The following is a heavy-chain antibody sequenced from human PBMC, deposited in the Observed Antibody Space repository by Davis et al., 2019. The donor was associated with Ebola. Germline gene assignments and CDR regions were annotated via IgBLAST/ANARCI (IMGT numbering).Heavy chain of an antibody. Sequence: MPGGSLRLSCAVYGGSFSGYYWSWIRQPPGKGLEWIGEINHSGSTNYNPSLKSRVTISVDTSKNQFSLKLSSVTAADTAVYYCARVRPNYYYGMDVWGQGTTVTVSS. J-gene: IGHJ6*02. CDR1: GGSFSGYY. CDR2: INHSGST. CDR3: ARVRPNYYYGMDV. V-gene: IGHV4-34*01.